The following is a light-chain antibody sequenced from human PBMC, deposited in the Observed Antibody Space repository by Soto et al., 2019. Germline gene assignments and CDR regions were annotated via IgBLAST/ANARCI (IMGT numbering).Light chain of an antibody. V-gene: IGKV1-13*02. Sequence: AVQLTQSPSSLSASVGDRVTITCRASQGVSRDLSWYQQKPGQPPKILIYDASNLESGVPSSFSGSGSGTDFTLTISSLQPEDFATYYCQQFNSYPITFGQGTRLEIK. CDR2: DAS. J-gene: IGKJ5*01. CDR3: QQFNSYPIT. CDR1: QGVSRD.